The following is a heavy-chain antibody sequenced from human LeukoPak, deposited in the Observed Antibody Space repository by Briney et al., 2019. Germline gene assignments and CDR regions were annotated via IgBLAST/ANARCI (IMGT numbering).Heavy chain of an antibody. Sequence: PSETLSLTCAVYGGSFSGYYWSWIRQPPEKGLEWIGEINHSGSTNYNPSLKSRVTISVDTSKNQFSLKLSSVTAADTAVYYCARRKGSRYSSGWSDYWGQGTLVTVSS. J-gene: IGHJ4*02. V-gene: IGHV4-34*01. CDR3: ARRKGSRYSSGWSDY. CDR2: INHSGST. D-gene: IGHD6-19*01. CDR1: GGSFSGYY.